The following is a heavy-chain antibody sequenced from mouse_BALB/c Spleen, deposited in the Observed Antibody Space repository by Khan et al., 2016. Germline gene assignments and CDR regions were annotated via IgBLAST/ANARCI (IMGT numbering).Heavy chain of an antibody. V-gene: IGHV1-66*01. D-gene: IGHD2-2*01. Sequence: QVQLKQSGPELVKPGASVKISCKASGYSFTSYYIHWVKQRPGQGLEWIGWIFPGSGNTKYNEKFKGKATLTADTSSSTAYMQLSSLTSEDSAVYFCARWGGYDDWFAYWGQGTLVTVSA. J-gene: IGHJ3*01. CDR1: GYSFTSYY. CDR3: ARWGGYDDWFAY. CDR2: IFPGSGNT.